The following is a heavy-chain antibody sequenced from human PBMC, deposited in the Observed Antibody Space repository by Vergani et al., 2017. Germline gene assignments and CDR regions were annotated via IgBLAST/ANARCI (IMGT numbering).Heavy chain of an antibody. CDR2: IRSKAYGQAT. V-gene: IGHV3-49*03. J-gene: IGHJ3*02. CDR3: VRDQVTMLRGSDALDI. Sequence: EVQLVESGGDLVQPGRSLRLSCTASGFTFGYYAMDWFRQAPGQGLGWVGGIRSKAYGQATIYAASVKGRFTISRDDSKSIAYLQMNNLQTEDTAMYYCVRDQVTMLRGSDALDIWGKGTMVTVSS. D-gene: IGHD3-10*01. CDR1: GFTFGYYA.